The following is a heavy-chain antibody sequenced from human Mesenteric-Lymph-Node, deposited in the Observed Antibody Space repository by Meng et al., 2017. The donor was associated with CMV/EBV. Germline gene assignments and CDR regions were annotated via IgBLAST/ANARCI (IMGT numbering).Heavy chain of an antibody. D-gene: IGHD4-17*01. CDR3: ARVRSNYYYYYGMDV. CDR1: GGSFSGYY. J-gene: IGHJ6*02. V-gene: IGHV4-34*01. Sequence: SETLSLTCAVYGGSFSGYYWSWIRQPPGKGLEWIGEINHSGSTNYNPSLKSRATISVDTSKNQFSLKLSSVTAADTAVYYCARVRSNYYYYYGMDVWGQGTTVTVSS. CDR2: INHSGST.